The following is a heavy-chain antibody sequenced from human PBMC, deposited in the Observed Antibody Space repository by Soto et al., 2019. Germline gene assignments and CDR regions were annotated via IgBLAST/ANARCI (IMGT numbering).Heavy chain of an antibody. CDR1: GGSISSGGYS. D-gene: IGHD6-13*01. V-gene: IGHV4-30-2*01. J-gene: IGHJ6*02. Sequence: PSETLSLTCAVSGGSISSGGYSWSWIRQPPGKGLEWIGYVYHSGNTYYNPSLKSRLIISVDRSENQFSLTLSSVTAADTAVYYCARASIAAAGTGGYYYYYGMDVWGQGTTVTVS. CDR3: ARASIAAAGTGGYYYYYGMDV. CDR2: VYHSGNT.